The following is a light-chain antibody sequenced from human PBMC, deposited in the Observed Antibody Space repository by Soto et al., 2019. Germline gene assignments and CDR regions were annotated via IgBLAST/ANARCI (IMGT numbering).Light chain of an antibody. CDR2: GAS. CDR3: QQYGSSVLT. Sequence: EIVLTQSPDTLSLSPGERATLSCRASQSVSTNSLAWYQQKRGQAPRPLIYGASSRAPGTPARFSGSGSGTDFTLIIGRLEPEDFAVYYCQQYGSSVLTFGGGTKVDIK. V-gene: IGKV3-20*01. J-gene: IGKJ4*01. CDR1: QSVSTNS.